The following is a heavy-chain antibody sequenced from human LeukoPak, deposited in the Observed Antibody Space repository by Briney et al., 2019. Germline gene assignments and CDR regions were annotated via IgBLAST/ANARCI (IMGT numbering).Heavy chain of an antibody. CDR1: GYTFTSNG. Sequence: ASVKVSCKASGYTFTSNGISWVRQAPGQGLECVGWISTYNGNTNYAQKFQGRVTMTTDTSTSTAYMELRSLRSDDTAVYYCARDSLTILGVAPVHWGRGTLVTVSS. V-gene: IGHV1-18*01. D-gene: IGHD3-3*01. J-gene: IGHJ4*02. CDR2: ISTYNGNT. CDR3: ARDSLTILGVAPVH.